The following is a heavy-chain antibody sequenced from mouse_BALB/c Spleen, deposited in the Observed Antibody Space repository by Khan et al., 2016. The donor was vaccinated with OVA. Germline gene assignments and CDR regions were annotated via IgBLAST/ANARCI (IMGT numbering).Heavy chain of an antibody. Sequence: QLEESGPGLVKPSQSLSLTCTVTGYSITSGYGWNWLRQFPGNILEWMGYISYSGSTNYNPSLKSRISITRDTSKNQFFLQLNSVTTEDTATYYCAGTARIKYWGQGTTLTVSS. D-gene: IGHD1-2*01. J-gene: IGHJ2*01. CDR2: ISYSGST. CDR3: AGTARIKY. V-gene: IGHV3-2*02. CDR1: GYSITSGYG.